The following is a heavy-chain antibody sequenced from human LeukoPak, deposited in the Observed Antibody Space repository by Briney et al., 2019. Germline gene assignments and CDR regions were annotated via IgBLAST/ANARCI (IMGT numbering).Heavy chain of an antibody. CDR1: GFTFGDYA. Sequence: PGGSLRLSCTASGFTFGDYAMSWFRQAPGKGLEWVSSISSSSSYIYYADSVKGRFTISRDNAKNSLYLQMNSLRAEDTAVYYCARDNVGYYDFWSGFPLDYWGQGTLVTVSS. CDR2: ISSSSSYI. V-gene: IGHV3-21*01. J-gene: IGHJ4*02. D-gene: IGHD3-3*01. CDR3: ARDNVGYYDFWSGFPLDY.